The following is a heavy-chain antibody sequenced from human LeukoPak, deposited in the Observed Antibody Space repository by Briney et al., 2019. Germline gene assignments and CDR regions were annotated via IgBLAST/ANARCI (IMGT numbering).Heavy chain of an antibody. D-gene: IGHD6-6*01. CDR3: ARDPYSSTWSYGMDV. V-gene: IGHV3-7*05. CDR2: IKRDGSEK. J-gene: IGHJ6*02. CDR1: GYTFSSYW. Sequence: SCKASGYTFSSYWMSWVRQAPGKGLEWVANIKRDGSEKYYVDSLKGRFTISRDNAKNSLFLQMNTLRAEDTAVYYCARDPYSSTWSYGMDVWGQGTTVTVSS.